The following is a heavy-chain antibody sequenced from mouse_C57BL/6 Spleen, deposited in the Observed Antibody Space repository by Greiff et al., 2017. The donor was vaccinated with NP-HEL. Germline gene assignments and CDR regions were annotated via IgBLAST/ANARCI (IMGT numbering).Heavy chain of an antibody. V-gene: IGHV1-64*01. J-gene: IGHJ2*01. D-gene: IGHD2-2*01. CDR1: GYTFTSYW. CDR2: IHPNSGST. CDR3: ARWLPFDY. Sequence: QVQLKQPGAELVKPGASVKLSCKASGYTFTSYWMHWVKQRPGPGLEWIGMIHPNSGSTNYNEKFKSKATLTVDQSSRTAYMQLSSLTSEDSAVYYCARWLPFDYWGQGTTLTVSS.